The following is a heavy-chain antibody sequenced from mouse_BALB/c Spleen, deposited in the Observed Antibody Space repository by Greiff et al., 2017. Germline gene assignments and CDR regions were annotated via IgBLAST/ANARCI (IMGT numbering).Heavy chain of an antibody. CDR1: GFAFSSYD. J-gene: IGHJ1*01. V-gene: IGHV5-12-1*01. Sequence: VQLKESGGGLVKPGGSLKLSCAASGFAFSSYDMSWVRQTPEKRLEWVAYISSGGGSTYYPDTVKGRFTISRDNAKNTLYLQMSSLKSEDTAMYYCARHDVWGAGTTVTVSS. CDR3: ARHDV. CDR2: ISSGGGST.